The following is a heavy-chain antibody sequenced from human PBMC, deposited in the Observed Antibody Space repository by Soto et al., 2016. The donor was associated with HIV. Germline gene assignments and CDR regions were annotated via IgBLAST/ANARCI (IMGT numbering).Heavy chain of an antibody. V-gene: IGHV3-66*01. J-gene: IGHJ6*02. Sequence: EVQLVESGGDLVQPGESLRLSCAAYGFTVSSNYMSWVRQAPGKGLEWVSIIYSGGKTYYADSVKGRFTISRDNSKNTLYLQMNNLRAEDTAIYYCARDRIYGSSWYAAGMDVWGQGTTVTVSS. D-gene: IGHD6-13*01. CDR1: GFTVSSNY. CDR3: ARDRIYGSSWYAAGMDV. CDR2: IYSGGKT.